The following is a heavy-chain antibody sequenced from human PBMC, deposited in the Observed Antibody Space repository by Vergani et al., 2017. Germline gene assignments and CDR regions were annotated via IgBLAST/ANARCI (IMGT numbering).Heavy chain of an antibody. CDR1: GFSLNTRGVS. V-gene: IGHV2-5*04. CDR2: IYWNDDQ. J-gene: IGHJ6*03. CDR3: VYRKTECGTTGCFYPFYYYYYMDV. Sequence: QITLKESGPTLVKPTQTLTLTCTFSGFSLNTRGVSVAWIRKPPGKALDWLALIYWNDDQHYSTSLNNRVTITKYTSKNQVVLTMTNMDYVDTGTYYCVYRKTECGTTGCFYPFYYYYYMDVWGKGTTVTVSS. D-gene: IGHD1-7*01.